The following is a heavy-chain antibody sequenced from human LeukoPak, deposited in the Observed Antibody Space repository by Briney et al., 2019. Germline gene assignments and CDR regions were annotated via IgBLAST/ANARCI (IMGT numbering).Heavy chain of an antibody. CDR3: ARSLHISAPFDV. CDR2: IYYSGST. J-gene: IGHJ4*02. V-gene: IGHV4-39*01. CDR1: DDSITMYY. D-gene: IGHD2-21*01. Sequence: SETLSLTCSVSDDSITMYYWGWIRQPPGKGLEWIGSIYYSGSTYYNPSLKSRVTISIDTSKNQFSLRLSSVTAADTAVYYCARSLHISAPFDVWGQGALVTVSS.